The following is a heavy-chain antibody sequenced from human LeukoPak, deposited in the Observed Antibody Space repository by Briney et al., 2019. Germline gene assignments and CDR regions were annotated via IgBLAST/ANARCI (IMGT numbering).Heavy chain of an antibody. J-gene: IGHJ4*02. CDR1: GGSFSGYY. V-gene: IGHV4-34*01. Sequence: SETLSLACAVYGGSFSGYYWSWIRQPPGKGLEWIGSIYYSGSSFDNPALKSRITISVDTSKNQVSLKLASVTTADTAVYYCARDRYDHDSSGYYEFWGQGTLVTVSS. CDR3: ARDRYDHDSSGYYEF. D-gene: IGHD3-22*01. CDR2: IYYSGSS.